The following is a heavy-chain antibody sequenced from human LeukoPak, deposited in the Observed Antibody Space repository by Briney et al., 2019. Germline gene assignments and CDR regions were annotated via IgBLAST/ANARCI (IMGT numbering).Heavy chain of an antibody. V-gene: IGHV1-18*01. CDR2: ISAYNGNT. CDR1: GYTFTSYG. CDR3: AVGYSSALYGMDV. Sequence: ASVKVSCKASGYTFTSYGISWVRQAPGQGLEWMGWISAYNGNTNYAQKLQGRVTMTTDTSTSTAYMELSSLRSEDTAVYYCAVGYSSALYGMDVWGQGTTVTVSS. D-gene: IGHD6-19*01. J-gene: IGHJ6*02.